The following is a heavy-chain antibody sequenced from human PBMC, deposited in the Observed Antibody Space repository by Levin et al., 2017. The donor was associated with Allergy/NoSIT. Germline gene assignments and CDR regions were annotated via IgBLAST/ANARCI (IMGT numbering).Heavy chain of an antibody. V-gene: IGHV4-39*01. CDR3: ARLGFGELSYFDY. D-gene: IGHD3-10*01. CDR2: IYYSGST. Sequence: PSETLSLTCTVSGGSISSSSYYWGWIRQPPGKGLEWIGSIYYSGSTYYNPSLKSRVTISVDTSKNQFSLKLSSVTAADTAVYYCARLGFGELSYFDYWGQGTLVTVSS. CDR1: GGSISSSSYY. J-gene: IGHJ4*02.